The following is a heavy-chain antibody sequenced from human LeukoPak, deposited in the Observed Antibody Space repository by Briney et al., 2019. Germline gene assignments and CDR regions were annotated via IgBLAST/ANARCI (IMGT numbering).Heavy chain of an antibody. D-gene: IGHD3-22*01. CDR3: ARALLSFSSGHYFGDY. CDR2: IWYDGSDK. CDR1: GFSFSNYA. V-gene: IGHV3-33*01. Sequence: GGSLRLSCAASGFSFSNYAMHWVSQAPGKGPERVAVIWYDGSDKYYAASVKGRFTISRDNSKNTLYLQMNSLRAEDTAVYYCARALLSFSSGHYFGDYWGQGTLVTVSS. J-gene: IGHJ4*02.